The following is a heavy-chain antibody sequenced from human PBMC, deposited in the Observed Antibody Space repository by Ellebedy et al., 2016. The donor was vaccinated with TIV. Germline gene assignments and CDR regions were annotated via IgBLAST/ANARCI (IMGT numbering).Heavy chain of an antibody. D-gene: IGHD1-1*01. V-gene: IGHV4-34*01. CDR3: ARGPTFYYGVDV. CDR2: IDHRGIT. J-gene: IGHJ6*02. CDR1: GGSLSGYY. Sequence: SETLSLTCAVYGGSLSGYYWSWIRQPPGKGLEWIAEIDHRGITDYNPSLKSRATISVDTSKNQISLKLTSATAADTAVYYCARGPTFYYGVDVWGRGTTVTVSS.